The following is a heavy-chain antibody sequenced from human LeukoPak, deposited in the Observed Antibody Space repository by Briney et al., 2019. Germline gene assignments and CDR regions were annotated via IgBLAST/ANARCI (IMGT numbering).Heavy chain of an antibody. CDR1: GFTFSSYG. CDR2: IRYDGSNK. V-gene: IGHV3-30*02. Sequence: GGSLRLSCAASGFTFSSYGMHWVRQAPGKGLEWVAFIRYDGSNKYYADSVKGRFTISRDNSQNTLYLQMNSLRAEDTAVYYCAKVGSGYDLRYYFDYWGQGNLVTVSS. CDR3: AKVGSGYDLRYYFDY. D-gene: IGHD5-12*01. J-gene: IGHJ4*02.